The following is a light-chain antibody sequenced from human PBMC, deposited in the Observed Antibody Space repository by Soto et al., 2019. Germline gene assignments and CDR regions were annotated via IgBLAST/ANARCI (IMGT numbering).Light chain of an antibody. Sequence: QSVLTQPASVSGSPGQSITISCTRSSSDVGGYNYVSWYQHHPGKAPELMIFEVSNRPSGVSHRFSGSKSGNTASLTISGLQTEDEGDYYCSSYTSSSTRVFGTGTKVTVL. J-gene: IGLJ1*01. V-gene: IGLV2-14*01. CDR2: EVS. CDR3: SSYTSSSTRV. CDR1: SSDVGGYNY.